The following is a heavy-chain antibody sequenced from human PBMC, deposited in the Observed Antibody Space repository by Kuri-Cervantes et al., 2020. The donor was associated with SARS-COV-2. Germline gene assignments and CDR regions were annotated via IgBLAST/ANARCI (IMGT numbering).Heavy chain of an antibody. D-gene: IGHD6-13*01. CDR2: ISYDGSNK. CDR1: GFTFSSYG. Sequence: GESLKISCAASGFTFSSYGMHWVRQAPGKGLEWVAVISYDGSNKYYADSVKGRFTISRDNSKNTLYLQMNSLRAEDTAVYYCARGIRGSWYVFDYWGQGNPV. V-gene: IGHV3-30*03. CDR3: ARGIRGSWYVFDY. J-gene: IGHJ4*02.